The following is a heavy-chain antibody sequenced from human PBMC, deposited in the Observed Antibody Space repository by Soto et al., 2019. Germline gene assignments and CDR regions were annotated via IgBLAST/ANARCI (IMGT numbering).Heavy chain of an antibody. CDR2: INSDGSST. D-gene: IGHD1-26*01. J-gene: IGHJ6*02. CDR3: AREGGSYLYYYYCMDV. Sequence: EVQLVESGGGLVQPGGSLRLSCAASGFTFSSYWMHWVRQAPGKGLVWVSRINSDGSSTSYADSVKGRFTISRDNAKNTLYLQMNSLRAEDTAVYYCAREGGSYLYYYYCMDVWGQGNTVNVSS. CDR1: GFTFSSYW. V-gene: IGHV3-74*01.